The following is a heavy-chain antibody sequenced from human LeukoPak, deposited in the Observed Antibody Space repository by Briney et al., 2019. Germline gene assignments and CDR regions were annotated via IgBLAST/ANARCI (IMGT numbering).Heavy chain of an antibody. CDR1: GGSFSGYY. V-gene: IGHV4-34*01. Sequence: SETLSLTCAVYGGSFSGYYWSWIRQPPGKGLEWIGEINHSGSTNYNPSLKSRVTISVDTSKNQFSLKLSSVTAADTAVYYCASGRRPYDYWGQGTLVTVSS. CDR3: ASGRRPYDY. J-gene: IGHJ4*02. CDR2: INHSGST. D-gene: IGHD6-6*01.